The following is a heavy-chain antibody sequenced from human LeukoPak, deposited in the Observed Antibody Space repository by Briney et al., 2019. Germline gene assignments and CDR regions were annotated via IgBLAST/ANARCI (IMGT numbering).Heavy chain of an antibody. J-gene: IGHJ4*02. CDR3: ARIADSSGYYLFDY. CDR1: GFTFSSYS. D-gene: IGHD3-22*01. CDR2: ISSSSSYI. Sequence: PGGSLRLSCAASGFTFSSYSMNWVRQAPGKGLEWVSSISSSSSYIYYADSVKGRFTISRDNAKNSLYLQMSSLRAEDTAVYYCARIADSSGYYLFDYWGQGTLVTVSS. V-gene: IGHV3-21*01.